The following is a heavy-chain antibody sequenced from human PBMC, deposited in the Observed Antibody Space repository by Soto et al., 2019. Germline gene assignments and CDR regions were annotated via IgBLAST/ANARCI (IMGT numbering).Heavy chain of an antibody. CDR1: GYTFTSYA. Sequence: ASVKVSCKASGYTFTSYAMHWVRQAPGQRLEWMGWINAGNGNTKYSQKFQGRVTITRDTSASTAYMELSSLRSEDTAVYYCARDQYSSGWIPTYGMDVWGQGTTVTVSS. J-gene: IGHJ6*02. D-gene: IGHD6-19*01. CDR2: INAGNGNT. CDR3: ARDQYSSGWIPTYGMDV. V-gene: IGHV1-3*01.